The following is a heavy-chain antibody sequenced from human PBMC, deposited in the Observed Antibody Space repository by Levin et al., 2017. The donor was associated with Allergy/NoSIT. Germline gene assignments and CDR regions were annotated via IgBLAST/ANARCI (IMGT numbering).Heavy chain of an antibody. CDR1: GCTFSSYA. CDR2: IIPIFGTA. Sequence: SVKVSCKSSGCTFSSYAISWVRQAPGQGLEWMGGIIPIFGTANYAQKFQGRVTITADESTSTAYMELSSLRSEDTAVYYCARDPRGITGTPYWGQGTLVTVSS. J-gene: IGHJ4*02. CDR3: ARDPRGITGTPY. D-gene: IGHD1-20*01. V-gene: IGHV1-69*13.